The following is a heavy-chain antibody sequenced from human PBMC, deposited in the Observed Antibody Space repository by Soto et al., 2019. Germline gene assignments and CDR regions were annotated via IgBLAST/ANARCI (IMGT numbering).Heavy chain of an antibody. J-gene: IGHJ5*02. D-gene: IGHD2-15*01. CDR1: GFTFSSYG. Sequence: GGSLRLSCAASGFTFSSYGMHWVRQAPGKGLEWVAVIWYDGSNKYYADSVKGRFTISRDNSKNTLYLQMNSLRAEDTAVYYCARDVDGGWLDPWGQGTLVTVSS. V-gene: IGHV3-33*01. CDR2: IWYDGSNK. CDR3: ARDVDGGWLDP.